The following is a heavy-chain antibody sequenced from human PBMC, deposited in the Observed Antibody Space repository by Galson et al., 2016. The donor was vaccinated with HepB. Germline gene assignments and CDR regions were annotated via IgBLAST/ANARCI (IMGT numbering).Heavy chain of an antibody. V-gene: IGHV1-18*04. CDR1: CHTFTTYG. Sequence: VNVSCKASCHTFTTYGISWVRHAPLHGLEWMGWISTHIVTVTHATELQGRITMTTDTSTSTAYMEFTNLKSDATAVYYCVRDRERTLDYWGQGTLVSVSS. CDR3: VRDRERTLDY. CDR2: ISTHIVTV. J-gene: IGHJ4*02. D-gene: IGHD1-7*01.